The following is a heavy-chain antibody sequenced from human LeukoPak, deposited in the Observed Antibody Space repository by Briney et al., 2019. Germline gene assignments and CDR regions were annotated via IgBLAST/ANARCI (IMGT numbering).Heavy chain of an antibody. J-gene: IGHJ4*02. CDR3: ARGRGYSSSSWFDY. CDR2: NDYSGTS. CDR1: GGSISNGDYY. D-gene: IGHD6-6*01. V-gene: IGHV4-30-4*08. Sequence: SETLSLTCAVSGGSISNGDYYWSWIRQPPGKGLEGNGCNDYSGTSFENPALKSRVTMSEDTSKNQFSLKLRSVTAADTAVYYCARGRGYSSSSWFDYWGLGPLVTVSS.